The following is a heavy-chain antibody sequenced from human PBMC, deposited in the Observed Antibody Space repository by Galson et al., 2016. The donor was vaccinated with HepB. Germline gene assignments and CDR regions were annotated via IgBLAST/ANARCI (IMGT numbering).Heavy chain of an antibody. J-gene: IGHJ6*02. CDR2: IYYSGTT. V-gene: IGHV4-59*01. CDR3: ARVIYSGYDSTNSYYYNYGMDV. CDR1: GGTISSYY. D-gene: IGHD5-12*01. Sequence: SETLSLTCTVSGGTISSYYWSWIRQSPGRGPEWIGYIYYSGTTNTNPSLTSRVTMPVDTSKNQFSLKLSSVTAADSAIYYRARVIYSGYDSTNSYYYNYGMDVWGQGTAVAVSS.